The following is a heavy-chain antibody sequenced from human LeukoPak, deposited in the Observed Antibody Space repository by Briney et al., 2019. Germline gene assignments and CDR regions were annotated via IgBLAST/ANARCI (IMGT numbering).Heavy chain of an antibody. CDR2: IYPGDSDT. CDR1: GYSFTSYW. J-gene: IGHJ3*02. Sequence: GESLKISCKGSGYSFTSYWIGWVRQMPGKGLEWMGIIYPGDSDTTYSSSFQGQVTISADKSSSTVYLQWSSLKASDTAMYYCASRRGYDSLTGLQADAFDIWGPGTMVTVSS. CDR3: ASRRGYDSLTGLQADAFDI. D-gene: IGHD3-9*01. V-gene: IGHV5-51*01.